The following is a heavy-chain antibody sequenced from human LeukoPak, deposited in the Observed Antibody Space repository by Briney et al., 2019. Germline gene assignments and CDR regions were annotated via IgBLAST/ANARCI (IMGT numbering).Heavy chain of an antibody. CDR3: ARGGYSVYDQFDY. CDR1: GGSISSYY. J-gene: IGHJ4*02. D-gene: IGHD5/OR15-5a*01. Sequence: SETLSLTCTVSGGSISSYYWSWIRQPPGKGLEWIGYIYYSGSTNYNPSLKSRVTISVDTSKNQFSLKLSSVTAADTAVYYCARGGYSVYDQFDYWGQGTLVTVSS. V-gene: IGHV4-59*08. CDR2: IYYSGST.